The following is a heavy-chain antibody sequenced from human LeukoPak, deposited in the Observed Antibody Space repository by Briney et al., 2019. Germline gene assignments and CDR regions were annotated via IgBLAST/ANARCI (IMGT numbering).Heavy chain of an antibody. D-gene: IGHD2-2*01. CDR1: GGSFSGYY. V-gene: IGHV4-34*01. CDR2: INHSGST. Sequence: PSETLSLTCAVYGGSFSGYYWSWIRQPPGKGLEWIGEINHSGSTNYNPSLKSRVTISVDTSKNQFSLKLSSVTAADTAVYYCAREAYCSSTSCYDAFDIWGQGTMVTVSS. J-gene: IGHJ3*02. CDR3: AREAYCSSTSCYDAFDI.